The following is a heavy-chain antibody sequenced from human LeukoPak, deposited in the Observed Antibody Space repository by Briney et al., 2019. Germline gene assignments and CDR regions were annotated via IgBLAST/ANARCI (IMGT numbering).Heavy chain of an antibody. CDR2: ISGDGEST. D-gene: IGHD6-19*01. CDR1: GFTFSNYA. Sequence: GGSLRLSCAASGFTFSNYAMSWVRQAPGKGLEWVSAISGDGESTYHADSVKGRVTISRDNSKNTLYLEMNSLRAEDMAVYYCAKESSGWYGAWDYWGQGTLVTVSS. V-gene: IGHV3-23*01. CDR3: AKESSGWYGAWDY. J-gene: IGHJ4*02.